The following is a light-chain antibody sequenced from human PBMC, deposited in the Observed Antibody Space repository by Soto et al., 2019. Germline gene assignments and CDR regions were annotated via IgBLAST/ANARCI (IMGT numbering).Light chain of an antibody. J-gene: IGKJ4*01. Sequence: DIQMTQSPSSLSASVGDRVTITCRASQDISSYLVWYQQKPGKVPKVLIYGASTLQSGVSSRFSGSGSGTEFTLTIHSLQPEDVATYYCQKYNSALLSFGGGTKVEIK. CDR3: QKYNSALLS. V-gene: IGKV1-27*01. CDR1: QDISSY. CDR2: GAS.